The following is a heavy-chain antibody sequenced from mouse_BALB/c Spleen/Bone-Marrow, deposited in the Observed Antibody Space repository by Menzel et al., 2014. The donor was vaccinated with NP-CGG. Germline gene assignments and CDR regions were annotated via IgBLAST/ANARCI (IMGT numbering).Heavy chain of an antibody. V-gene: IGHV5-6-5*01. CDR2: IISGGST. J-gene: IGHJ2*01. Sequence: EVMLVESGGGLVEPGGSLKLSCAASGFIFSSYAMSWVRQTPEKRLEWVASIISGGSTYYPDSVKGRFTISRDNARNILYLQMSSLRSEDTAMYYCARGGYYYFDSWGQGTTLTVSS. CDR3: ARGGYYYFDS. CDR1: GFIFSSYA. D-gene: IGHD1-2*01.